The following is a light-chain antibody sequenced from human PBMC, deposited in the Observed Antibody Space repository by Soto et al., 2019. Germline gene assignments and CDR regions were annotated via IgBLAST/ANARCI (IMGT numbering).Light chain of an antibody. CDR2: DVS. Sequence: QSALTQPASVSGSPGQSITISCTGTSSDVGGYNYVSWYQQHPGKAPKLMIYDVSNRPSGVSNRFSGSKSGNTASLTISGLQAYDEADYYCSSYTSSSLHVFGTGTKLTVL. V-gene: IGLV2-14*03. CDR3: SSYTSSSLHV. J-gene: IGLJ1*01. CDR1: SSDVGGYNY.